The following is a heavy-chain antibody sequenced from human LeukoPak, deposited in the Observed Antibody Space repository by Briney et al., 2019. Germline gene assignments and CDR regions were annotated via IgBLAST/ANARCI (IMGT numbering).Heavy chain of an antibody. Sequence: GGSLRLSCAASGFTFSSYGMHWVHQAPGKGLEWVAVISYDGSKKYYADSVKGRFTISRDNSKNTMYLQMNSLRAEDTAVYYCVKDGATVLGFYWGQGTLVTVSS. CDR3: VKDGATVLGFY. V-gene: IGHV3-30*18. D-gene: IGHD4-17*01. J-gene: IGHJ4*02. CDR2: ISYDGSKK. CDR1: GFTFSSYG.